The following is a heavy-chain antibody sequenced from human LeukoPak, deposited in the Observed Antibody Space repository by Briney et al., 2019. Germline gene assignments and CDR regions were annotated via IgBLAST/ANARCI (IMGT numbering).Heavy chain of an antibody. D-gene: IGHD3-10*01. CDR3: AIQTPALRYYGMDV. Sequence: SETLSLTCAVYGGSFSGYYWSWIRQPPGKGLERIGEINHSGSTNYNPSLKSRVTISVDTSKNQFSLKLSSVTAADTAVYYCAIQTPALRYYGMDVWGQGTTVTVSS. J-gene: IGHJ6*02. V-gene: IGHV4-34*01. CDR1: GGSFSGYY. CDR2: INHSGST.